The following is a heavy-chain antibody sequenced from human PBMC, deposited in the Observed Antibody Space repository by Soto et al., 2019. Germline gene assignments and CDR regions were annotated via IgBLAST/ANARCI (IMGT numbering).Heavy chain of an antibody. CDR2: FRESGGTT. J-gene: IGHJ4*02. CDR1: GFGFTFSTSA. CDR3: AKYDSSSWYYFDY. D-gene: IGHD6-13*01. V-gene: IGHV3-23*01. Sequence: GGSLRLSCAASGFGFTFSTSAMSWVRPAPGKGLEWVSTFRESGGTTHYANSVKGRFTISRDNSKNTLYLQMNSLRAEDTAVYYCAKYDSSSWYYFDYWGQGTLVTVSS.